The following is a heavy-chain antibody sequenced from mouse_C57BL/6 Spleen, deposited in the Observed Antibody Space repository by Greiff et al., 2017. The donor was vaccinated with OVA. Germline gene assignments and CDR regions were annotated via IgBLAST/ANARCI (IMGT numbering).Heavy chain of an antibody. CDR2: INYDGSST. V-gene: IGHV5-16*01. D-gene: IGHD1-1*01. CDR1: GFTFSDYY. J-gene: IGHJ4*01. Sequence: EVMLVESEGGLVQPGSSMKLSCTASGFTFSDYYMAWVRQVPEKGLEWVANINYDGSSTYYLDSLKSRFIISRDNAKNILYLQMSSLKSEDTATYYCARGITTDAMDDWGQGTSVTVSS. CDR3: ARGITTDAMDD.